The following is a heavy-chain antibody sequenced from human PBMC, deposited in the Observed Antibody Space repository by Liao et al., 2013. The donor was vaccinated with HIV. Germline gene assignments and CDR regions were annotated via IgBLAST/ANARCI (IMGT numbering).Heavy chain of an antibody. D-gene: IGHD3-22*01. V-gene: IGHV4-34*01. J-gene: IGHJ4*02. Sequence: QVQLQQWGEGLLTTSETLSLTCAVYGGSLSGYFWTWIRQSPGKGLEWIGEINRGGSTNYNPSLKSRVTISVDTSKNQFSLKVSSVTAADTAVYYCASRTYSDSSGHYYFYFDSWGQGTVVTVSS. CDR2: INRGGST. CDR1: GGSLSGYF. CDR3: ASRTYSDSSGHYYFYFDS.